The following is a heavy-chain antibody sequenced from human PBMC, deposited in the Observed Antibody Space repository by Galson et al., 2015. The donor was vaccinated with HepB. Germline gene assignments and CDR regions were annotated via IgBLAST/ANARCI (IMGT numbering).Heavy chain of an antibody. V-gene: IGHV3-7*03. J-gene: IGHJ1*01. CDR3: ARDLAYCGGDRFGCREEYFQH. CDR2: IKQDGSEK. Sequence: SLRLSCAASGFTFSSYWMSWVRQAPGKGLEWVANIKQDGSEKYYVDSVKGRFTISRDNAKNSLYLQMNSLGAEDTAVYYCARDLAYCGGDRFGCREEYFQHWGQGTLVTVSS. D-gene: IGHD2-21*02. CDR1: GFTFSSYW.